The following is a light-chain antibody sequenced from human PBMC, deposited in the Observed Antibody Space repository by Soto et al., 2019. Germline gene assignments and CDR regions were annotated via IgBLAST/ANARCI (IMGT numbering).Light chain of an antibody. CDR3: QQYNDLCT. J-gene: IGKJ2*02. Sequence: EIQMTQSPSTLSVSVGDRVTITCRASQSISSWLAWYQQKPGKAPKLLIYDTSNLESGVPSRFSGSGSGTEFTLTISSLQPDDFATYYCQQYNDLCTFGQGTKLEIK. V-gene: IGKV1-5*01. CDR1: QSISSW. CDR2: DTS.